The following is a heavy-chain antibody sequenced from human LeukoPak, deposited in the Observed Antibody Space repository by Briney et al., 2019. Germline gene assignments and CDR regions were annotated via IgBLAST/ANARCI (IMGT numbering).Heavy chain of an antibody. Sequence: GSLRLSCAASGFTFSSYAMSWVRQAPGKGLEWVSAISGSGGSTYYADSVKGRFTISRDNAKNSLYLQMNSLRAEDTAVYYCARDGTVTNDAFDIWGQGTMVTVSS. V-gene: IGHV3-23*01. CDR3: ARDGTVTNDAFDI. CDR2: ISGSGGST. J-gene: IGHJ3*02. CDR1: GFTFSSYA. D-gene: IGHD4-17*01.